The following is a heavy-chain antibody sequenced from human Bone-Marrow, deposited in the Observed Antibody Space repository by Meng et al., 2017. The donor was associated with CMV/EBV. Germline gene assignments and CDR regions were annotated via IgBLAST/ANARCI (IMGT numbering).Heavy chain of an antibody. D-gene: IGHD6-6*01. CDR2: ISYDGSNK. Sequence: GESLKISCAASGFTFSSYAMHWVRQAPGKGLEWVAVISYDGSNKYYADSVKGRFTISRDNSKNTLYLQMNSLRAEDTAVYYCARKRKGSSSSPSYYFDYWGQGTRVTVYS. CDR1: GFTFSSYA. J-gene: IGHJ4*02. CDR3: ARKRKGSSSSPSYYFDY. V-gene: IGHV3-30*04.